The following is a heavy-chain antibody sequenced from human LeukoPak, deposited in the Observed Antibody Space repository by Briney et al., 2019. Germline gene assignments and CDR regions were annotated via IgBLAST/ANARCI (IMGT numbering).Heavy chain of an antibody. CDR1: GYTFTSYA. CDR2: VNAGNGNT. CDR3: ARRAIAAASHFDY. D-gene: IGHD6-13*01. J-gene: IGHJ4*02. Sequence: ASVKVSCKASGYTFTSYAMHWVCQAPGQRLEWMGWVNAGNGNTKYSQKFQGRVTITRDTSASTAYMELSSLRSEDTAVYYCARRAIAAASHFDYWGQGTLVTVSS. V-gene: IGHV1-3*01.